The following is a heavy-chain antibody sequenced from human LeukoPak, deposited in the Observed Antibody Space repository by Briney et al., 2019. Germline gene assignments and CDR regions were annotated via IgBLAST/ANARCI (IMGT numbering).Heavy chain of an antibody. CDR3: ARDPGENYFDY. J-gene: IGHJ4*02. D-gene: IGHD3-10*01. Sequence: ASVKVSCKASGYTFSGYYIHWVRQAPGQGLEWMGWINPNSGGTNYAQKFQGRVTMTRDMSISTAYMDLNRLRSDDTAVYFCARDPGENYFDYWGQGTLATVSS. CDR1: GYTFSGYY. V-gene: IGHV1-2*02. CDR2: INPNSGGT.